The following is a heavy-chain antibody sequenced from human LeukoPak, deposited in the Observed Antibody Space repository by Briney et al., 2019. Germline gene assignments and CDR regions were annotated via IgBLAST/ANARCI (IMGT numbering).Heavy chain of an antibody. V-gene: IGHV4-38-2*01. J-gene: IGHJ5*02. Sequence: SKTLSLTCAVSGYSISSGYYWGWIRQPPGKGLEYIGSVHHSADTYYNPSLKSRVTMSIDTSKNQFSLKLNSVTAADTAVYHCARYGHWFDPWGQGTLVTVSS. CDR2: VHHSADT. CDR3: ARYGHWFDP. CDR1: GYSISSGYY. D-gene: IGHD3-10*01.